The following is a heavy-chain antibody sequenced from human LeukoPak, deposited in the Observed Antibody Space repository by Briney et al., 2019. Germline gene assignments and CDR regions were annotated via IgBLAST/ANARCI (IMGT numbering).Heavy chain of an antibody. V-gene: IGHV1-69*05. CDR3: AKAPSVGTMIVDD. Sequence: SVKVSCKASGGTFSSYAISWVRQAPGQGLEWMGGIIPIFGTANYAQKFQGRVTITTDESTSTAYMELSSLRSEDTAVYYCAKAPSVGTMIVDDWGQGTLVTVSS. J-gene: IGHJ4*02. D-gene: IGHD3-22*01. CDR2: IIPIFGTA. CDR1: GGTFSSYA.